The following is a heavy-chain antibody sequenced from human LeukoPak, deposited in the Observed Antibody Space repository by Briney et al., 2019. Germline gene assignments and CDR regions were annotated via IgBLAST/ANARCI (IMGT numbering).Heavy chain of an antibody. CDR1: GGSISGYY. D-gene: IGHD3-16*01. V-gene: IGHV4-59*01. J-gene: IGHJ4*02. Sequence: PSETLSLTCTVSGGSISGYYWSWIRQPPGKGLEWIGYIYYSGSTNYNPSLKSRVTISVDTSKNQFSLKLSSVTAADTAVYYCARAGRGRDDFDYWGQGTLVTVSS. CDR2: IYYSGST. CDR3: ARAGRGRDDFDY.